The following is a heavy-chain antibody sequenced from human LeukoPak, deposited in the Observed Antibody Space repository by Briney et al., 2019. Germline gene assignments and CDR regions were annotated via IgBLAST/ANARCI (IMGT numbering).Heavy chain of an antibody. CDR2: ISGSGAFT. D-gene: IGHD4-17*01. CDR1: GFTFNTYA. J-gene: IGHJ4*02. Sequence: GGSLRLSCAASGFTFNTYAMSWVRQAPGTGLEWVSTISGSGAFTKYADSVTGRFTISRDNSKNTLYLQMNSLRDEDTAVYFCARATTTRTRFDYWGQGTLVTVSS. V-gene: IGHV3-23*01. CDR3: ARATTTRTRFDY.